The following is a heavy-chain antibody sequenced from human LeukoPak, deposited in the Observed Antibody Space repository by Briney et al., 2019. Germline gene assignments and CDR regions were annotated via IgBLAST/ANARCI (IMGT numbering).Heavy chain of an antibody. J-gene: IGHJ5*02. CDR1: GGSISSGGYY. CDR3: GGEGPPTGGGCSAP. V-gene: IGHV4-31*03. CDR2: IYYSGST. D-gene: IGHD3-16*01. Sequence: IPSETLSLTCTVSGGSISSGGYYWSWIRQHPGKGLEWIGYIYYSGSTYYNPSLKSRVTISVDTSKNQFSLKLSSVTAADTAVFYWGGEGPPTGGGCSAPGGRGTRSTAS.